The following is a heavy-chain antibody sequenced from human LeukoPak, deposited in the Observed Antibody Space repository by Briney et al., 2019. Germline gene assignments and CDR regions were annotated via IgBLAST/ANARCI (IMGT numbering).Heavy chain of an antibody. CDR1: GFTLSDYS. J-gene: IGHJ4*02. CDR2: ITTSSDTK. D-gene: IGHD3-22*01. V-gene: IGHV3-48*01. Sequence: PGESLRLSCAASGFTLSDYSMNWVRQAPGKGLEWVSYITTSSDTKYYADSVKGRFTISRDNAKNSLYLQMNSLRAEDTAVYYCARPHPNNYDSSGYYSWNDYWGQGTLVTVSS. CDR3: ARPHPNNYDSSGYYSWNDY.